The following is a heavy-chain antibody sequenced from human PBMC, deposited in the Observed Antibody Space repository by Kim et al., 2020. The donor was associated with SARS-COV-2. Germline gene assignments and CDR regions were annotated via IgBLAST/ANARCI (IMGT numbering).Heavy chain of an antibody. D-gene: IGHD6-19*01. CDR1: GFTFSSYA. Sequence: GGSLRLSFEVSGFTFSSYAMHWVRQAPGKGLEWVALISYDGSNQYYADSVKGRFTISRDNSKNTLFLQMNSLRTEDTAVYYCARADGASSGWYSYFDYWGQGTLVTVSS. CDR2: ISYDGSNQ. CDR3: ARADGASSGWYSYFDY. J-gene: IGHJ4*02. V-gene: IGHV3-30*04.